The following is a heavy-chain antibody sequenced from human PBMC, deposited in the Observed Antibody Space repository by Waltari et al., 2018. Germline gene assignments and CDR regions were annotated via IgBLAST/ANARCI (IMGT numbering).Heavy chain of an antibody. CDR1: RGPITSNRHS. Sequence: QLQLQESGPGLGKPSETLSLTCNVSRGPITSNRHSWAWLRQPPGQGLEWIATVSYNGATYSSPSLKSRVTVSRDTSKNHLSLKLGSVTAADTAVYYCATYIGASIGTAAFDVWGQGTMVTVSS. CDR3: ATYIGASIGTAAFDV. CDR2: VSYNGAT. V-gene: IGHV4-39*02. D-gene: IGHD5-12*01. J-gene: IGHJ3*01.